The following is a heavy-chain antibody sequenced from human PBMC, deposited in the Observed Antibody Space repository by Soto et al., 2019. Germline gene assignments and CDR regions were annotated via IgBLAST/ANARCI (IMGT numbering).Heavy chain of an antibody. J-gene: IGHJ4*02. CDR3: AKYRRTDAEGYTFDY. D-gene: IGHD2-15*01. CDR1: GGSITGSY. CDR2: IYYSGST. Sequence: PSATRSLTCTVSGGSITGSYLSLIRHPLGKGLEWIGYIYYSGSTNFNPSLKSRGTMAVDTARNQFSLQLSSVTAADTAVYFCAKYRRTDAEGYTFDYWGQGALVTGSS. V-gene: IGHV4-59*01.